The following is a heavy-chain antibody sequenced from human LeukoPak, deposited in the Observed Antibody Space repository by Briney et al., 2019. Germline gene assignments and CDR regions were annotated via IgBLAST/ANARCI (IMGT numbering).Heavy chain of an antibody. D-gene: IGHD3-16*01. J-gene: IGHJ5*02. CDR1: GGSVSSDTYY. CDR3: ARGGLGLDGGWFDP. CDR2: IYYSGST. Sequence: PSETLSLACTVSGGSVSSDTYYWSWIRQPPGKGLEWIGYIYYSGSTNSNPSLKSRVTISVDTSKNQFSLKLSSVTAADTAVYYCARGGLGLDGGWFDPWGQGTLVTVSS. V-gene: IGHV4-61*01.